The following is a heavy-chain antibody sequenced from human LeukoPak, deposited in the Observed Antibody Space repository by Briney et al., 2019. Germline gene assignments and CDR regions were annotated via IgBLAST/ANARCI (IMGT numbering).Heavy chain of an antibody. J-gene: IGHJ6*02. Sequence: SETLSLTCAVYGGSFRGYYWSWIRQPPGKGLEWIGEINHSGSTNYNPSLKSRVTISVDTSKNQFSLKLSSVTAADTAVYYCARLRIYALYYYYGMDVWGQGTTVTVS. D-gene: IGHD2/OR15-2a*01. V-gene: IGHV4-34*01. CDR2: INHSGST. CDR1: GGSFRGYY. CDR3: ARLRIYALYYYYGMDV.